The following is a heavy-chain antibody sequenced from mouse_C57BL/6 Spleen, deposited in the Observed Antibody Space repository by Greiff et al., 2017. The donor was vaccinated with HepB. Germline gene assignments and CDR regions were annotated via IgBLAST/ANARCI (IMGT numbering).Heavy chain of an antibody. V-gene: IGHV3-1*01. J-gene: IGHJ3*01. Sequence: EVKVVESGPGMVKPSQSLSLTCTVTGYSITSGYDWHWIRHFPGNKLEWMGYISYSGSTSYNPSLKSRISITHDTSKNHFFLKLNSVTTEDTATYYCARDDDDWGFAYWGQGTLVTVSA. CDR2: ISYSGST. CDR1: GYSITSGYD. D-gene: IGHD2-13*01. CDR3: ARDDDDWGFAY.